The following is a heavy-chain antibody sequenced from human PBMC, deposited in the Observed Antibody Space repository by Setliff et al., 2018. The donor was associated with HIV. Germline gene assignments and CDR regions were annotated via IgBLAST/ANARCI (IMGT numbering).Heavy chain of an antibody. V-gene: IGHV1-2*02. CDR2: INPRSGVT. J-gene: IGHJ4*02. CDR3: ARDSGTNDHFLSPYYGALDF. D-gene: IGHD3-3*02. CDR1: GYPFADRY. Sequence: ASVKVSCKSSGYPFADRYLHWVRQAPGQGLQWMGWINPRSGVTKYAQNFQGRVIMTTDTTINTAYMQLERLTSDDTALCYCARDSGTNDHFLSPYYGALDFWGLGTLVTVS.